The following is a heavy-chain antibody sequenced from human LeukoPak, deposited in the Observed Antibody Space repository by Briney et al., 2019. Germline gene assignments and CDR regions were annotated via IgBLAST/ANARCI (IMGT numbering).Heavy chain of an antibody. V-gene: IGHV3-11*01. CDR3: AGPNTARDAFDI. Sequence: GGSLRLPCAASGFTFSDYYMSWIRQAPGKGLEWVSYISSSGSTIYYADSVKGRFTISRDNAKNSLYLQMNSLRAEDTAVYYCAGPNTARDAFDIWGQGTMVTVSS. CDR1: GFTFSDYY. J-gene: IGHJ3*02. CDR2: ISSSGSTI. D-gene: IGHD6-25*01.